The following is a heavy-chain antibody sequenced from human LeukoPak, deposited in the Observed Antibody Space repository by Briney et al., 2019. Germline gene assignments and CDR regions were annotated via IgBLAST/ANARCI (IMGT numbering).Heavy chain of an antibody. Sequence: SETLSLTCTVSGGSISSSSYYWGWIRQPPGKGLEWIGSIYYSGSTYYNPSLKTRVTISVDTSKNQFSLKLSSVTAADTAVYFCARDTGTYYYGSGTHDAFDMWGQGTLVTVSS. CDR1: GGSISSSSYY. J-gene: IGHJ3*02. CDR2: IYYSGST. D-gene: IGHD3-10*01. CDR3: ARDTGTYYYGSGTHDAFDM. V-gene: IGHV4-39*02.